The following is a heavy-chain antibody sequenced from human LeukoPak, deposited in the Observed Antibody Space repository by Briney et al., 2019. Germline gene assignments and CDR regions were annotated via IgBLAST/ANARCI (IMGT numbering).Heavy chain of an antibody. D-gene: IGHD3-22*01. V-gene: IGHV7-4-1*02. J-gene: IGHJ4*02. CDR3: ARGNHYLDTSGSPIDF. Sequence: ASVKVSCKASGYTFTSYAMNWVRQAPGQGLEWMGWINTNTGNPTYAQGFTGRFVFSLDTSVSTAYLQISSLKAEDTAVYYCARGNHYLDTSGSPIDFWGQGTLLTVSS. CDR1: GYTFTSYA. CDR2: INTNTGNP.